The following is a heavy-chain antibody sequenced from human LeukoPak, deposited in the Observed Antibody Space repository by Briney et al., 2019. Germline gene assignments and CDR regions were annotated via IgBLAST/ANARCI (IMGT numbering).Heavy chain of an antibody. D-gene: IGHD3-10*01. CDR3: AKEGAYPIITYDS. CDR2: IKRDGNEK. Sequence: GGSLRLSCAASGFTFSSYWMNWVRQAPGKGLEWVSNIKRDGNEKNYVDSVRGRFSISRDNAKNSLYLKMDSLRAEDTAVYYCAKEGAYPIITYDSWGQGALVTVSS. V-gene: IGHV3-7*01. CDR1: GFTFSSYW. J-gene: IGHJ5*01.